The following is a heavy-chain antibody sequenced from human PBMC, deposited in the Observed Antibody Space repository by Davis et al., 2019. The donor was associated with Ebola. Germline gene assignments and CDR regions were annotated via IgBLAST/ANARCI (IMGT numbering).Heavy chain of an antibody. V-gene: IGHV3-30*03. D-gene: IGHD6-13*01. CDR3: ARDADSRNWYWLYYGMDV. CDR1: AFTLTTYC. Sequence: PGRSLRPSCHPSAFTLTTYCMHCVRHPPGNGTAWLTYIFFDGSETLYADSVKGRFTISRYNSKNTHYLQMARLRSDDAAVYCCARDADSRNWYWLYYGMDVWGQGTTVTVS. CDR2: IFFDGSET. J-gene: IGHJ6*02.